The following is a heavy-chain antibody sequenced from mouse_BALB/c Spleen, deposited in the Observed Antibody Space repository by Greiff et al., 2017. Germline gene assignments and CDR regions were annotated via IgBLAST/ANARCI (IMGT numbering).Heavy chain of an antibody. V-gene: IGHV1-26*01. CDR3: ARRREWDYDAWYFDV. CDR1: GYSFTGYY. Sequence: EVKLQESGPDLVKPGASVKISCKASGYSFTGYYMHWVKQSHGKSLEWIGRVNPNNGGTSYNQKFKGKAILTVDKSSSTAYMELRSLTSEDSAVYYCARRREWDYDAWYFDVWGAGTTVTVSS. J-gene: IGHJ1*01. CDR2: VNPNNGGT. D-gene: IGHD2-4*01.